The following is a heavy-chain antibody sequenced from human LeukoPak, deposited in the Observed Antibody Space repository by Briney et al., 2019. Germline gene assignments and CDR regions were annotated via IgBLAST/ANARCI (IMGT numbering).Heavy chain of an antibody. CDR1: GGSISSYY. Sequence: SETLSLTCTVSGGSISSYYWSWIQQSPGKGLEWIGEIYHSGSTNYNPSLKSRVTISVDKSKNQFSLKLSSVTAADTAVYYCARGGFYETGTWGQGTMVTVSS. CDR3: ARGGFYETGT. CDR2: IYHSGST. J-gene: IGHJ3*01. D-gene: IGHD2/OR15-2a*01. V-gene: IGHV4-59*12.